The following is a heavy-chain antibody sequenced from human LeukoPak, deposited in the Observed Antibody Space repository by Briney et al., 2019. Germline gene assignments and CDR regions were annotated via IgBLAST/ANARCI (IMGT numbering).Heavy chain of an antibody. CDR3: AKVHPTSNLHFLGP. Sequence: PGGSLRLSCAASGFTFSSYAMSWVRQAPGKGLEWVSAISGSGGSTYYADSVKGLFNISRDNSKNTLYLQMNSLRAEDTAVYYCAKVHPTSNLHFLGPWGQGTLVTVSS. J-gene: IGHJ5*02. CDR2: ISGSGGST. CDR1: GFTFSSYA. D-gene: IGHD4-11*01. V-gene: IGHV3-23*01.